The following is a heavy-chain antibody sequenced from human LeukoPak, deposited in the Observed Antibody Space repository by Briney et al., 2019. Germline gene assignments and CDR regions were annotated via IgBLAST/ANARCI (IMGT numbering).Heavy chain of an antibody. J-gene: IGHJ5*02. V-gene: IGHV4-39*02. CDR3: ARQGFDP. CDR1: GGSISSSDHC. Sequence: SETLSLTCTVSGGSISSSDHCWAWIRQPPGKTLEWIGNIFSDGSTYYNPSLKSRVTISVDTSKNHFCLNLTSVTAADTAVYYCARQGFDPWGQGTLVTVSS. CDR2: IFSDGST.